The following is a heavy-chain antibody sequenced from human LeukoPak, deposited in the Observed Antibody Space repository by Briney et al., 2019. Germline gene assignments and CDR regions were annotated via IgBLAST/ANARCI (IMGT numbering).Heavy chain of an antibody. Sequence: PGGSLRLSCAASGLTFKNAWMSWVRQGPGKGLEWVGRIKSKTDGGTADHATPVEGRFTISRDDSKNTLYLQINSLKTEDTAVYYCTTERGYSGYENWGQGTLVTVSS. V-gene: IGHV3-15*01. D-gene: IGHD5-12*01. CDR3: TTERGYSGYEN. J-gene: IGHJ4*02. CDR2: IKSKTDGGTA. CDR1: GLTFKNAW.